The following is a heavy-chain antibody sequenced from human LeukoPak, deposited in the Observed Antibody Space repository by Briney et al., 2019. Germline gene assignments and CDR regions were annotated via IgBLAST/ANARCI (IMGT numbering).Heavy chain of an antibody. CDR1: GFTFSSYG. Sequence: PGGSLRLSCAASGFTFSSYGMSWVRQAPGKGLEWVSIIYSGGSTYYADSVKGRFTISRDNSKKTLYLQMNSLRAEDTAVYYCARGLAVAGTGFDYWGQGTLVTVSS. CDR2: IYSGGST. J-gene: IGHJ4*02. D-gene: IGHD6-19*01. CDR3: ARGLAVAGTGFDY. V-gene: IGHV3-66*01.